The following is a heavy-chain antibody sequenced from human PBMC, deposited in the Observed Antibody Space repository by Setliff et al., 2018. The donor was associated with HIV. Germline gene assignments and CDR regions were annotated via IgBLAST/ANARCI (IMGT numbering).Heavy chain of an antibody. CDR2: INTNTGNP. V-gene: IGHV7-4-1*02. J-gene: IGHJ2*01. D-gene: IGHD3-3*01. CDR3: ARGGTHYDFWSGYRLGYFDL. Sequence: WIRQPPGKGLEWMGYINTNTGNPTYAQGFTGRFVFSFDTSVTTAYLQITGLRTEDTAVYFCARGGTHYDFWSGYRLGYFDLWGRGTLVTVSS.